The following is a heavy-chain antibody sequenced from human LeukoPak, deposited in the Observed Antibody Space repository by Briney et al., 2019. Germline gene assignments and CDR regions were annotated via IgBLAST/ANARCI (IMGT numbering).Heavy chain of an antibody. D-gene: IGHD6-19*01. CDR2: IRYDGSNK. CDR3: VKDQREAYGSGWSRDFDY. J-gene: IGHJ4*02. CDR1: GFTFGDYA. Sequence: PGGSLRLSCTTSGFTFGDYAMNWFRQAPGKGLEWVAFIRYDGSNKYYADSVKGRFTISRDNSKNTLYLQLNSLRAEDTAVYYCVKDQREAYGSGWSRDFDYWGQGTLVTVSS. V-gene: IGHV3-30*02.